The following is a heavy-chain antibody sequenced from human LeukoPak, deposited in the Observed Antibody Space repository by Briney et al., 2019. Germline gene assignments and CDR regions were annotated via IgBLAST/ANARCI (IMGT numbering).Heavy chain of an antibody. J-gene: IGHJ3*02. D-gene: IGHD6-19*01. Sequence: GGSLRLSCAASGFTFSSYEMNWVRQAPGKGLEWVSYISSSGSTIYYADSVKGRFTISRDNAKNSLYLQMNSLRAEDTAVYYCARDKTQWLVLGPDAFDIWGQGTMVTVSS. CDR2: ISSSGSTI. CDR3: ARDKTQWLVLGPDAFDI. CDR1: GFTFSSYE. V-gene: IGHV3-48*03.